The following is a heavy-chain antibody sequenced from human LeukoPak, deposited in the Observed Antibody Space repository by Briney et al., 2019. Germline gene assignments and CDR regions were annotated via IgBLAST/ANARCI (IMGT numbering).Heavy chain of an antibody. V-gene: IGHV4-59*01. J-gene: IGHJ1*01. D-gene: IGHD4-17*01. CDR3: ASKRIYGDGYFQH. Sequence: PSETLSLTCTVSGGSISSYYWSWIRQPPGKGLAWIGYIYYSGSTNYNPSLKSRVTISVDTSKNQFSLKLSSVTAADTAVYYCASKRIYGDGYFQHWGQGTLVTVSS. CDR2: IYYSGST. CDR1: GGSISSYY.